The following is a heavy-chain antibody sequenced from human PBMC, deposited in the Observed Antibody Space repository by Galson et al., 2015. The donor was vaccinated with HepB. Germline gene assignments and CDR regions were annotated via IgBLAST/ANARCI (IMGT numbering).Heavy chain of an antibody. V-gene: IGHV1-2*02. CDR3: ARGTVDWLQFSGDY. J-gene: IGHJ4*02. CDR1: GYIFIAYY. D-gene: IGHD5-24*01. Sequence: SVKVSCKASGYIFIAYYMHWVRQAPGQGLEWMGWINPNSGGTNYAQNFQGRVTMTRDTSISTAYLELTRLRSDDSAVYYCARGTVDWLQFSGDYWGQGTLVTVSS. CDR2: INPNSGGT.